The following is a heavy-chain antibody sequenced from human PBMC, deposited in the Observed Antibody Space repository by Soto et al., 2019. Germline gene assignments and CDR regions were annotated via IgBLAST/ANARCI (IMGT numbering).Heavy chain of an antibody. Sequence: EVQVVESGGDLVEPGGPFELPVEPSGFSFSSPWLSWVAKAPGKGLEWVARIKSKKEGGERDYAAPVNGRFSISRDDSKSTVYLQMNSLRAEDTALYYCVEGWNDFWGQGTLVTVSS. CDR2: IKSKKEGGER. CDR1: GFSFSSPW. CDR3: VEGWNDF. J-gene: IGHJ4*02. V-gene: IGHV3-15*01. D-gene: IGHD1-1*01.